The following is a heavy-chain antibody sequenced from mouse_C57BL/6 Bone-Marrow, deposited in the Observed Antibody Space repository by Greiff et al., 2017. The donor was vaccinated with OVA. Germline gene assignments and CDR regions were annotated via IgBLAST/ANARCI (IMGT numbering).Heavy chain of an antibody. CDR2: IYPGSGST. J-gene: IGHJ4*01. D-gene: IGHD1-1*01. CDR3: ARRGVYYGSPGDYAMDY. CDR1: GYTFTSYW. V-gene: IGHV1-55*01. Sequence: QVQLQQPGAELVKPGASVKMSCKASGYTFTSYWITWVKQRPGQGLEWIGDIYPGSGSTNYNEKFKSKATLTVDTSSSTAYMQLSSLTSEDSAVYYWARRGVYYGSPGDYAMDYWGQGTSVTVSS.